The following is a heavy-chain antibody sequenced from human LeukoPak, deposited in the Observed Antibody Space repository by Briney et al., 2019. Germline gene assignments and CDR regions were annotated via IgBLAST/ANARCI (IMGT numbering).Heavy chain of an antibody. J-gene: IGHJ5*02. CDR2: MNPNSGNT. CDR1: GYTFTSFD. Sequence: ASVKVSCKASGYTFTSFDINWVRQATGQGPEWMGWMNPNSGNTGYAQKFQGRVSMTRDTSINTAYMELSSLGSEDTAVYYCARDIAAAENWFDPWGQGTLVTVSS. V-gene: IGHV1-8*01. CDR3: ARDIAAAENWFDP. D-gene: IGHD6-13*01.